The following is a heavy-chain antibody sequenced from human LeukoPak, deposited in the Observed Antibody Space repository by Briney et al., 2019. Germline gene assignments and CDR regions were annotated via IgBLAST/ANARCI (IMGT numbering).Heavy chain of an antibody. CDR1: GYTFTGYY. J-gene: IGHJ4*02. D-gene: IGHD3-22*01. CDR3: ARGEYYDRSAYCFD. CDR2: INPNSGGT. Sequence: GASVKVSCKASGYTFTGYYMHWVLQAPGQGLEWMGWINPNSGGTNYVQRFQGRVTMTRDTSISTAYMELSRLRSDDTAVYYCARGEYYDRSAYCFDWGQGTLVTVSS. V-gene: IGHV1-2*03.